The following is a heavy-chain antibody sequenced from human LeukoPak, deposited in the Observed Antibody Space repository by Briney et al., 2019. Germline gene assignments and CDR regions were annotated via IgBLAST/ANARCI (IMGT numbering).Heavy chain of an antibody. J-gene: IGHJ5*02. V-gene: IGHV1-24*01. CDR1: GYTLAELS. D-gene: IGHD6-13*01. CDR2: FEPEDGET. Sequence: ASVKVSCKVSGYTLAELSMHWVRQAPGKGLEWMGGFEPEDGETIYAQKFQGRVTMTEDTSTDTAYMELSSLRSEDTAVYYCATSGGIAAAGTGWFDPWGQGTLVTVSS. CDR3: ATSGGIAAAGTGWFDP.